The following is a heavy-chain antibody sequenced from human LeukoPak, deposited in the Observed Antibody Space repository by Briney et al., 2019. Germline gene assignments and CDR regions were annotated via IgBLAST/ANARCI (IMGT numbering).Heavy chain of an antibody. CDR2: ISYVGSNK. CDR1: GFTFSIYG. Sequence: GRSLRLSCAASGFTFSIYGMHWVRQAPGKGLEWVAVISYVGSNKFYANSVKGRFTLSRDHSKHTMYLQMNSLRAEDTAVYYCARSPERIGVPDYYYGMDVWGQGTTVTVSS. J-gene: IGHJ6*02. CDR3: ARSPERIGVPDYYYGMDV. D-gene: IGHD2-15*01. V-gene: IGHV3-30*03.